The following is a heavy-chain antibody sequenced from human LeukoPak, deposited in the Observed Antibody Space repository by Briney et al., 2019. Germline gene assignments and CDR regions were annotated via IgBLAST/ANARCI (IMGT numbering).Heavy chain of an antibody. CDR1: GNYW. J-gene: IGHJ4*02. CDR2: INSDGRWT. V-gene: IGHV3-74*01. CDR3: VSFYETY. D-gene: IGHD2/OR15-2a*01. Sequence: GGSLRLSCAASGNYWMHWVRQVPGKGLAWVSHINSDGRWTSYADSVKGRFTTSKDNAKNTVYLQMNSLRAEDTAVYYCVSFYETYWGRGTLVTVSS.